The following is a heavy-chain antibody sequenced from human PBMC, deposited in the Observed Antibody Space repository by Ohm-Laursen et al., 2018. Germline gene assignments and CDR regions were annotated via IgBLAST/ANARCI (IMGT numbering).Heavy chain of an antibody. CDR1: GGSISSGGYY. V-gene: IGHV4-31*03. Sequence: SQTLSLTCTISGGSISSGGYYWSWIRQHPGKGLEWIGYIYYSGSTYYNPSLKSRVTLSVDTSKNQFSLKLTSVAAADTAVYYCARTQANYYYFDYWGQGALVTVSS. CDR2: IYYSGST. CDR3: ARTQANYYYFDY. D-gene: IGHD4/OR15-4a*01. J-gene: IGHJ4*02.